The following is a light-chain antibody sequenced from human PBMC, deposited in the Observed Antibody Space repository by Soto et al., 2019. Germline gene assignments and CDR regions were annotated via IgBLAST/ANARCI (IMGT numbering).Light chain of an antibody. CDR1: SFNIGAGYD. J-gene: IGLJ2*01. V-gene: IGLV1-40*01. Sequence: QTVVTQPPSVSGAPGQRVTISCTGSSFNIGAGYDVHWYQQLPGTAPKLLIYGNSNRPSGVPDRFSGSKSGTSASLAITGLQAEDEADYYCQSYDSSLSGSRVVFGGGTKLTVL. CDR2: GNS. CDR3: QSYDSSLSGSRVV.